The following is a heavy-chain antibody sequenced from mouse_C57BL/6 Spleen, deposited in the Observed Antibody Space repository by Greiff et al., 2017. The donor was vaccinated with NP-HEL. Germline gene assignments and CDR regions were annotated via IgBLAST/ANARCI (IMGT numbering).Heavy chain of an antibody. Sequence: EVMLVESGGGLVQPKGSLKLSCAASGFSFNTYAMNWVRQAPGKGLEWVARIRSRSNTYSSAYAVSVKDRFTISRDDSESMLHLQMSNMKAEDTAMYYCVRAYGSSHFDYWGQGTTLTVSS. V-gene: IGHV10-1*01. J-gene: IGHJ2*01. D-gene: IGHD1-1*01. CDR3: VRAYGSSHFDY. CDR2: IRSRSNTYSS. CDR1: GFSFNTYA.